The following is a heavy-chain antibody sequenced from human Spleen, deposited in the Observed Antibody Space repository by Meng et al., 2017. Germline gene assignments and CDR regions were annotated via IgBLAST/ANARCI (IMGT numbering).Heavy chain of an antibody. D-gene: IGHD2-2*01. CDR2: TQHRSKWYN. V-gene: IGHV6-1*01. J-gene: IGHJ4*02. CDR3: ARGFAPVAPGAFDY. CDR1: GDSVSSNSPA. Sequence: QVQLQQSGPGLVKPSQTLSLTCAISGDSVSSNSPASNWIRQSPSRGLEWLGRTQHRSKWYNDYAVSMKSRITINADTSKNQFSLQLNSVTPGDTAVYYCARGFAPVAPGAFDYWGQGALVTVSS.